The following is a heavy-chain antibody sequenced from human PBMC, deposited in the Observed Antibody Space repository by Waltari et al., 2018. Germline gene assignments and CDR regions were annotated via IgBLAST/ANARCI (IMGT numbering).Heavy chain of an antibody. D-gene: IGHD2-2*01. CDR3: ARVKRVVVVPADKFRRYNWFDP. V-gene: IGHV4-34*01. Sequence: QVQLQQWGAGLLKPSETLSLTCAVYGGSFSGYYWSWIRQPPGKGLEWIGEINHSGTTNHNPPLKGRVTISVDPSKNQFSLKLSSVTAADTAVYYCARVKRVVVVPADKFRRYNWFDPWGQGTLVTVSS. CDR1: GGSFSGYY. J-gene: IGHJ5*02. CDR2: INHSGTT.